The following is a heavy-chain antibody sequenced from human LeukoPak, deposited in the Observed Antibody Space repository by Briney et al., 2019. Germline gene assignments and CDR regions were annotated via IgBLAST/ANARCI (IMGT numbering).Heavy chain of an antibody. CDR3: ARVKGGIAAAGNYFDY. CDR2: VSYDGGSK. J-gene: IGHJ4*02. Sequence: GGSLRLSCAASGFAFSSYAMHWVRQGPGKGLEWVALVSYDGGSKYYADSVKGRITISRDNSKNTLHLQMNSLSTEDTAVYYCARVKGGIAAAGNYFDYWGQGTLVTVSS. V-gene: IGHV3-30-3*01. CDR1: GFAFSSYA. D-gene: IGHD6-13*01.